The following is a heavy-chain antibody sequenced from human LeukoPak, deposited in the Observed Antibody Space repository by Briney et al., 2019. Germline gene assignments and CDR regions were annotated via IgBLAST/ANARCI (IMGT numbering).Heavy chain of an antibody. CDR3: ARAYYDTSGSNWFDP. D-gene: IGHD3-22*01. CDR2: ISAYNGNT. J-gene: IGHJ5*02. V-gene: IGHV1-18*01. CDR1: GYTFTSYG. Sequence: GASVKVSCKASGYTFTSYGISWVRQAPGQGLEWMGWISAYNGNTNYAQKLQGRVTMTTDTSTSTAYMELRSLRSDDTVVYYCARAYYDTSGSNWFDPWGQGTLVTVSS.